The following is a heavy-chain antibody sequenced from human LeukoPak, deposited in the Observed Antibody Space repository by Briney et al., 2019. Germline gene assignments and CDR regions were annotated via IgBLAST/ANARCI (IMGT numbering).Heavy chain of an antibody. J-gene: IGHJ6*03. CDR2: INSDGSST. V-gene: IGHV3-74*01. CDR3: AKAVVGTGTFEYMDV. CDR1: GFTFSSYW. D-gene: IGHD1-14*01. Sequence: GGSLRLSCAASGFTFSSYWMHWVRQAPGKGLVWVSRINSDGSSTSYADSVKGRFTISRDNAKNTLYLQMNSLRADDTALYYCAKAVVGTGTFEYMDVWGKGTTVTISS.